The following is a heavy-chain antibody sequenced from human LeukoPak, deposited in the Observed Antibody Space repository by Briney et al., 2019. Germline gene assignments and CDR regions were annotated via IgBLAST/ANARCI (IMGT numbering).Heavy chain of an antibody. Sequence: ASVTVSCKASGYTFTGYYMHWVRQAPGQGLEWMGWINPNSGGTNYAQKFQGRVTMTRDTSISTAYMELSRLRSDDTAVYYCARDAVVVVAATRADAFDIWGQGTMVTVSS. D-gene: IGHD2-15*01. CDR1: GYTFTGYY. V-gene: IGHV1-2*02. CDR3: ARDAVVVVAATRADAFDI. CDR2: INPNSGGT. J-gene: IGHJ3*02.